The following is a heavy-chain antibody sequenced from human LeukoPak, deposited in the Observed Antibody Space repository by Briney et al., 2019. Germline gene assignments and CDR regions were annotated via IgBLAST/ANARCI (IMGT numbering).Heavy chain of an antibody. J-gene: IGHJ3*02. CDR1: GGSISSGGYY. D-gene: IGHD2-2*01. Sequence: TLSLTCTVSGGSISSGGYYWSWIRQPPGKGLEWIGYIYHSGSTYYNPSLKSRVTISVDRSKNQFSLKLSSVTAADTAVYYCARDWDSSTSVKAALGAFDIWGQGTMVTVSS. V-gene: IGHV4-30-2*01. CDR2: IYHSGST. CDR3: ARDWDSSTSVKAALGAFDI.